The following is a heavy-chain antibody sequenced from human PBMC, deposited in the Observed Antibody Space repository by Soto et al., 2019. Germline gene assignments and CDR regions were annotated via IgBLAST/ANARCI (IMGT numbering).Heavy chain of an antibody. Sequence: TLSLTCTVSGGSISSYYWSWIRQPPGKGLEWIGYIYYSGSTNYNPSLKSRVTISVDTSKNQFSLKLSSVTAADTAVYYCARHSDFWSVIEGDWFDPWGQGTLVTVSS. CDR1: GGSISSYY. D-gene: IGHD3-3*01. CDR2: IYYSGST. CDR3: ARHSDFWSVIEGDWFDP. J-gene: IGHJ5*02. V-gene: IGHV4-59*08.